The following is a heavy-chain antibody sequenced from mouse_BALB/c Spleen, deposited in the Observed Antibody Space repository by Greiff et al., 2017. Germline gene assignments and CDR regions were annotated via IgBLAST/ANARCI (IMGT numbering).Heavy chain of an antibody. J-gene: IGHJ1*01. V-gene: IGHV5-17*02. CDR2: ISSGSSTI. Sequence: EVQVVASGGGLVQPCGSRQLSCAASGFSFSSFGMHWVRQAPEKGLEWVAYISSGSSTIYFADPMKGRFTISRDNPKNILFLQMTSLRSEDTAMYYCARNYRYWYFDGWGAGRTVNVSA. D-gene: IGHD2-14*01. CDR3: ARNYRYWYFDG. CDR1: GFSFSSFG.